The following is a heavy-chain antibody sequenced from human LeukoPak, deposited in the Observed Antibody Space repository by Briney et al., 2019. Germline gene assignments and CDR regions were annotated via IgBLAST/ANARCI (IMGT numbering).Heavy chain of an antibody. Sequence: GESLKISCKGSGYSFTSYWIGWVRQMPGKGLEWMGIIYPGDSDTRYSPSFQGQVTISADKSISTAYLQWSSLKASDTAMYYCATTLGYCSSTSCYPLSGMDVWGQGTTVTVSS. CDR1: GYSFTSYW. J-gene: IGHJ6*02. V-gene: IGHV5-51*01. CDR2: IYPGDSDT. D-gene: IGHD2-2*01. CDR3: ATTLGYCSSTSCYPLSGMDV.